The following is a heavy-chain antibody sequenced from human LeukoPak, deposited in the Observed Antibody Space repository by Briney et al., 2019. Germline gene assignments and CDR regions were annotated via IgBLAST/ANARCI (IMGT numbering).Heavy chain of an antibody. CDR1: GVTFSIYW. CDR2: INSDGSST. CDR3: ARGDDAGPSGSDSL. D-gene: IGHD1-26*01. V-gene: IGHV3-74*01. J-gene: IGHJ4*02. Sequence: PGGSLRLSCAASGVTFSIYWMYSVPQAPGKGLVWVSRINSDGSSTSYADSVKGRFTISRDNAKNTLYLQMNSLRAEDTAVYYCARGDDAGPSGSDSLWGQGTLVTVSS.